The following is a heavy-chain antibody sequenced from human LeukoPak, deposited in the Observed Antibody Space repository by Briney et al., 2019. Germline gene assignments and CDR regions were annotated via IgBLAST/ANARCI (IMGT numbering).Heavy chain of an antibody. J-gene: IGHJ4*02. CDR1: GFTFSSYA. CDR3: AKLVWRASAYYFDY. Sequence: GGSLRLSCAASGFTFSSYAMSWVRQAPGKGLEWVSAVSESGSNTYYADSVKGRFTIPRDNSKNTLYLQMNSLTAEDTAIYYCAKLVWRASAYYFDYWGQGTLVTVSS. CDR2: VSESGSNT. D-gene: IGHD3-3*01. V-gene: IGHV3-23*01.